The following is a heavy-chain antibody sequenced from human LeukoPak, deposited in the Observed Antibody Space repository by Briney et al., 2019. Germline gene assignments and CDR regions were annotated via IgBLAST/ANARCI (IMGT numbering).Heavy chain of an antibody. D-gene: IGHD2-21*02. V-gene: IGHV4-39*01. Sequence: PSETLSLTCTVSGGSISSSSYYWGWIRQPPGKGLEWIGSIYYSGSTYYNPSLKSRVTISVDTSKNQFSLKLSSVTAADTAVYYCARHQVVTAIQDYWGQGTLVTVSS. CDR1: GGSISSSSYY. J-gene: IGHJ4*02. CDR2: IYYSGST. CDR3: ARHQVVTAIQDY.